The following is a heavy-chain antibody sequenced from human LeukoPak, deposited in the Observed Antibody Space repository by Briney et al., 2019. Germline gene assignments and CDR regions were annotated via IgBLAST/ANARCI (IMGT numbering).Heavy chain of an antibody. CDR3: ARGSRAVAGTYYYYGMDV. CDR2: TYYRSKWYK. V-gene: IGHV6-1*01. J-gene: IGHJ6*04. CDR1: GDSVSSNSAA. D-gene: IGHD6-19*01. Sequence: SQTLSLTCAISGDSVSSNSAAWNWIRQSPSRGLEWLGRTYYRSKWYKDYAVSVKSRITINPDTSKNQFSLQLNSVTPEDTAVYYCARGSRAVAGTYYYYGMDVWGKGTTVTVSS.